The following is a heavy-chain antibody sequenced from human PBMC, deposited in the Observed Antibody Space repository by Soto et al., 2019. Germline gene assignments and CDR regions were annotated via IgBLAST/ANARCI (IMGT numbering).Heavy chain of an antibody. D-gene: IGHD6-13*01. CDR3: ARDFYQVDLSTVYSSIWYRYYCMVF. V-gene: IGHV3-30-3*01. J-gene: IGHJ6*04. Sequence: PWGALRLSCAPSGFTFSSYAMPWVPPAPGKGLEWGAVISYDGSNNYDADSVKGRFTISRDHSKNTLYLQMNSLRAEDTAVYYCARDFYQVDLSTVYSSIWYRYYCMVFWCTGTXVTVSS. CDR2: ISYDGSNN. CDR1: GFTFSSYA.